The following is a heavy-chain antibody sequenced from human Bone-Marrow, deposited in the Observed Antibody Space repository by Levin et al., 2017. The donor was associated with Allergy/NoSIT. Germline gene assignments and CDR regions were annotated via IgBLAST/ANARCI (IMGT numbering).Heavy chain of an antibody. V-gene: IGHV4-59*01. CDR2: AHDSGST. D-gene: IGHD3/OR15-3a*01. CDR1: GDSLSNYY. Sequence: GSLRLSCTVSGDSLSNYYWSWIRQPPGKGLEWIGYAHDSGSTNYNPSLKSRVTMSVDTSKNQFSLRLNSVTAADTAVYYCARHPQYFVWTGSYPPADFDYWGKGTLVTVSS. J-gene: IGHJ4*02. CDR3: ARHPQYFVWTGSYPPADFDY.